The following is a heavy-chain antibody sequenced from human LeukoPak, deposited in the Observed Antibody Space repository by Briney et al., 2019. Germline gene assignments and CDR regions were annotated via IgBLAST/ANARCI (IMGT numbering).Heavy chain of an antibody. V-gene: IGHV1-69*01. D-gene: IGHD3-9*01. CDR2: IIPIFGTA. CDR3: ARARYDIFPGYYQYYFDY. CDR1: GGTFSSYA. Sequence: SVKVSCKAAGGTFSSYAISWVRQAPGQGLEWMGGIIPIFGTANYAQKFQGRVTITADQSTSPAYVELSSLRSEDTAVYYCARARYDIFPGYYQYYFDYWGQGTLVTVSS. J-gene: IGHJ4*02.